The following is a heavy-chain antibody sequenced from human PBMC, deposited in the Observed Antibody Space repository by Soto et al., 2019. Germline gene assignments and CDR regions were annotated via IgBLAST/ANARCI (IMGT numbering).Heavy chain of an antibody. CDR1: GFTFSSYG. Sequence: GGSLRLSCAASGFTFSSYGMHWVRQAPGKGLEWVAVIWYDGSNKYYADSVKGRFTISSDNSKNTLYLQMNSLRAEDTAVYYCARGIGSSWYRGYYYYYYGMDVWGQGTTVTVSS. D-gene: IGHD6-13*01. CDR2: IWYDGSNK. CDR3: ARGIGSSWYRGYYYYYYGMDV. J-gene: IGHJ6*02. V-gene: IGHV3-33*01.